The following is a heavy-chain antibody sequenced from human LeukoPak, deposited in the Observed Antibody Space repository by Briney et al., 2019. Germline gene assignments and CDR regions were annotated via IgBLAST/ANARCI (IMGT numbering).Heavy chain of an antibody. Sequence: PGGSLRLSCAASGFTFSSYAMHWVRQAPGKGLEWVAVISYDGSNKYYADSVKGRFTISRDNSKNTLYLQMNSLRAEDTAVYYCARASTRDEPYYYYYYYMDVWGKGTTVTVSS. CDR2: ISYDGSNK. CDR1: GFTFSSYA. V-gene: IGHV3-30*04. J-gene: IGHJ6*03. D-gene: IGHD1-14*01. CDR3: ARASTRDEPYYYYYYYMDV.